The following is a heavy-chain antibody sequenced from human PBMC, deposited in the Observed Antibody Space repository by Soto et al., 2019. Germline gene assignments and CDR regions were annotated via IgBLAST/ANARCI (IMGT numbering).Heavy chain of an antibody. D-gene: IGHD6-19*01. CDR1: GYTFTSYG. CDR3: ARTISGWLPHDAFDI. CDR2: ISAYNGNT. V-gene: IGHV1-18*01. J-gene: IGHJ3*02. Sequence: WASVKVSCKASGYTFTSYGISWVRQAPGQGLEWMGWISAYNGNTNYAQKLQGRVTMTTDTSTSTAYMELRSLRSDDTAVYYCARTISGWLPHDAFDIWGQGTMVTVSS.